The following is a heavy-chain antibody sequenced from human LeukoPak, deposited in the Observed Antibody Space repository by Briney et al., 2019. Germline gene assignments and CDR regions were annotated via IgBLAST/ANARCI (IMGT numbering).Heavy chain of an antibody. J-gene: IGHJ5*02. CDR3: ARDSSPWYYYDRSGSNGFDP. CDR1: GFTFSSYA. CDR2: IAYDGGNK. D-gene: IGHD3-22*01. Sequence: PGRSLRLSCAASGFTFSSYAVHWVRQAPGKGLEWVAVIAYDGGNKYYADSVKGRFTTSRDNSKNTLHLHMNSLRAEDTAVYYCARDSSPWYYYDRSGSNGFDPWGQGTLVSVSS. V-gene: IGHV3-30-3*01.